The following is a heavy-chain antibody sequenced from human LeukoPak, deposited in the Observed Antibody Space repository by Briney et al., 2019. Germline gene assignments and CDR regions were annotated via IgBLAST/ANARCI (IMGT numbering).Heavy chain of an antibody. CDR1: GFTFSSYA. Sequence: SGGSSRLSCTASGFTFSSYAMYWVRQAPGKGLEWVSGIFGSGGSAHYVDSVKGRFTISRDNSQNTVYLQMNSLRAEDTAVYYCGKTTTGYSSGRNPAWPVDYWGQGTLVTVSS. D-gene: IGHD6-19*01. J-gene: IGHJ4*02. CDR3: GKTTTGYSSGRNPAWPVDY. CDR2: IFGSGGSA. V-gene: IGHV3-23*01.